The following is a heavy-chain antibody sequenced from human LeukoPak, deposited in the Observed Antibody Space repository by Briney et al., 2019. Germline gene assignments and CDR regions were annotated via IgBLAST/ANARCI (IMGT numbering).Heavy chain of an antibody. J-gene: IGHJ3*02. CDR3: ARGFCCGDDAFDI. Sequence: TGGSLRLSCAASGFTFSSYSMNWVRQAPGKGLEWVSYISSSSSTIYYADSVKGRFTISRDNAKNSLYLQMNSLRAEDTAVYYCARGFCCGDDAFDIWGQGTTVTVSS. CDR2: ISSSSSTI. D-gene: IGHD3-3*01. CDR1: GFTFSSYS. V-gene: IGHV3-48*01.